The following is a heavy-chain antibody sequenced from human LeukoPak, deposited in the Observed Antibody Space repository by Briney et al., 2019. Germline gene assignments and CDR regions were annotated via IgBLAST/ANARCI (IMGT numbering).Heavy chain of an antibody. CDR3: ARAFWSGYYIDY. CDR1: GGTFSSYA. Sequence: ASVKVSCKASGGTFSSYAISWVRQAPGQGLEWMGWINPNSGGTNYVQKFQGRVTMTRDTSISTAYTELSRLRSDDTAVYYCARAFWSGYYIDYWGQGTLVTVSS. D-gene: IGHD3-3*01. CDR2: INPNSGGT. V-gene: IGHV1-2*02. J-gene: IGHJ4*02.